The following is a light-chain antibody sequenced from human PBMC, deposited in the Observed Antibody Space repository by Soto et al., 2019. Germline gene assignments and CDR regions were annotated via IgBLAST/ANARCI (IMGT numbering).Light chain of an antibody. CDR2: GAS. CDR3: QQYGSVLT. CDR1: QSVSSSY. Sequence: EIVLTQSPGTLSLSPGERATLSCRASQSVSSSYLAWYQQKPGQAPRLLIYGASSRATGIPDRLSGSGSGTDFTLTISRLEPEDFAVYYCQQYGSVLTFGGGTKVEIK. V-gene: IGKV3-20*01. J-gene: IGKJ4*01.